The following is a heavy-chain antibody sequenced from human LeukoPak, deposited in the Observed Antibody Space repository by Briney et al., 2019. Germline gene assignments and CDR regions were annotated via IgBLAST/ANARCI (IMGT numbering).Heavy chain of an antibody. CDR2: IYYSGST. D-gene: IGHD3-9*01. CDR3: ARREVYYDILTGRPPVGAFDI. J-gene: IGHJ3*02. CDR1: GGSISSYY. Sequence: PSETLSLTCTVSGGSISSYYWSWIRQPPGKGLEWIGYIYYSGSTNYNPSLKSRVTISVDTSKNQFSLKLSSVTAADTAVYYCARREVYYDILTGRPPVGAFDIWGQGTMVTVFS. V-gene: IGHV4-59*01.